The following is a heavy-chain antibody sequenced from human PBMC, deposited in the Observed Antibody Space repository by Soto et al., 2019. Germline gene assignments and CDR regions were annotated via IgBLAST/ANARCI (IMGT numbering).Heavy chain of an antibody. CDR3: ARTGGDGGYYYYYGMDV. CDR1: GGSISSYY. Sequence: ASETLSLTCTVSGGSISSYYWSWIRQPPGKGLEWIGYIYYSGSTNYNPSLKSRVTISVDTSKNQFSLKLSSVTAADTAVYYCARTGGDGGYYYYYGMDVWGQGTTVTVS. D-gene: IGHD3-10*01. V-gene: IGHV4-59*01. CDR2: IYYSGST. J-gene: IGHJ6*02.